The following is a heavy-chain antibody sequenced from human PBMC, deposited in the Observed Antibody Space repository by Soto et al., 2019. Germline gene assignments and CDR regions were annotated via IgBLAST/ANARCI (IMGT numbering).Heavy chain of an antibody. CDR2: INPNSGGT. V-gene: IGHV1-2*04. J-gene: IGHJ6*02. CDR1: GYTFTGYY. CDR3: ARESLGYCSSTSCYTNYYYYGMDV. Sequence: QVQLVQSGAEVKKPGASVKVSCKASGYTFTGYYMHWVRQAPGQGLEWMGWINPNSGGTNYAQKFQGWVTMTRETSISTAYMELSRLRSDDTAVYYCARESLGYCSSTSCYTNYYYYGMDVWGQGTTVTVSS. D-gene: IGHD2-2*02.